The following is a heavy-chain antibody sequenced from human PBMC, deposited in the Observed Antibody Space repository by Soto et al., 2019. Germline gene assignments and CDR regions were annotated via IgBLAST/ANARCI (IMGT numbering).Heavy chain of an antibody. CDR3: ARDSYSSSLDY. J-gene: IGHJ4*02. CDR2: ISSSSSTI. Sequence: GGSLRLSCAASGFTFSSYSMNWVRQAPGKGLEWVSYISSSSSTIYYADSVKGRFTNSRDNAKNSLYLQMNSLRAEDTAVYYCARDSYSSSLDYWGQGTLVTVSS. D-gene: IGHD6-6*01. CDR1: GFTFSSYS. V-gene: IGHV3-48*01.